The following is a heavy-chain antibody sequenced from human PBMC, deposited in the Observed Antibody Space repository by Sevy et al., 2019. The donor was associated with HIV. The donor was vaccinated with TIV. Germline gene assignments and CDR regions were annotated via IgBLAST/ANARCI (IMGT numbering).Heavy chain of an antibody. CDR1: GDSISDYY. J-gene: IGHJ4*02. D-gene: IGHD2-2*01. Sequence: SETLSLTCSVSGDSISDYYWSWIRQPPGKGLEWIGYTSYSGTTNYSPSLESRVDISIDTSRKRFSLKLNYVTAADTAMYYCARLRWDVVDAPGATPGCYFDFWGQGTLVTVSS. CDR2: TSYSGTT. CDR3: ARLRWDVVDAPGATPGCYFDF. V-gene: IGHV4-59*08.